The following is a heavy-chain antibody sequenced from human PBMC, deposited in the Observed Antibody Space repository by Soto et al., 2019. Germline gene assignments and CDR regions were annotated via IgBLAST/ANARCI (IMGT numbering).Heavy chain of an antibody. CDR3: ARHVDYYDSSGAPLDY. CDR1: GGSISNYY. D-gene: IGHD3-22*01. V-gene: IGHV4-59*08. Sequence: SETLSLTCTVSGGSISNYYWTWIRQPPGKGLEWIGYIYYSGSTNYNPSLKSRVTISVDTSKNQFSLKLSSVTAADTAVYYCARHVDYYDSSGAPLDYWGQGTLVTVSS. CDR2: IYYSGST. J-gene: IGHJ4*02.